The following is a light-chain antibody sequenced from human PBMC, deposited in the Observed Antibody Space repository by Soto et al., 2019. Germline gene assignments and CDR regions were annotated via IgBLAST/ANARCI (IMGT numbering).Light chain of an antibody. J-gene: IGLJ1*01. V-gene: IGLV1-44*01. CDR3: QSYDSTLSARYV. CDR2: TNN. Sequence: QSVLTQPPSASGTPGQRVTISCSGSSSNIGSNTVNWYRQLPGTAPKLLMHTNNQRPSGVPDRFSGSKSGTSASLAITGLQAEDEGDYYCQSYDSTLSARYVFGTGTKLTVL. CDR1: SSNIGSNT.